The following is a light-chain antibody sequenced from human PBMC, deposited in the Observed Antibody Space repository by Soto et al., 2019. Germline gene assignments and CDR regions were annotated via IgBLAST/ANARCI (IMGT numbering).Light chain of an antibody. CDR1: QSISTY. J-gene: IGKJ5*01. V-gene: IGKV1-39*01. CDR2: AAS. CDR3: QQTYNTPPIT. Sequence: DIQMTQSPSSLSASVGDRVTIACRASQSISTYLHWYQQRPGKAPRLLIYAASSLQRGVPSRFSGRGSGTDFTLTISNLQHEDFATYYCQQTYNTPPITFGQGTRLEIK.